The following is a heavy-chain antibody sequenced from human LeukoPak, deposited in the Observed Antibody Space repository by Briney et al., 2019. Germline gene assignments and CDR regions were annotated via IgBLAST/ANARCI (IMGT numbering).Heavy chain of an antibody. CDR1: GFTFSSYW. V-gene: IGHV3-74*01. CDR2: INTDGSTT. Sequence: QPGRSLRLSCEASGFTFSSYWMHWVRQAPGRGLVWVSRINTDGSTTSYADSVKGRFTISRDNAKNTLYLQMNSLRAEDTAVYYCARGVDYWGQGTLVAVSS. J-gene: IGHJ4*02. CDR3: ARGVDY.